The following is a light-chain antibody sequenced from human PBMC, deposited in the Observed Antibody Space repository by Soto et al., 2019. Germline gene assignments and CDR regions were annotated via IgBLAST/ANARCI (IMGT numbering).Light chain of an antibody. V-gene: IGKV3D-7*01. Sequence: PGERVTLSCRASQSVSSSYLTWYQQKPGQAPRLLIYGASTRATDIPARFSGSGSGTDFTLTISSLQPEDFATYYCQQYNSYWTFGQGTKVDIK. CDR2: GAS. CDR1: QSVSSSY. CDR3: QQYNSYWT. J-gene: IGKJ1*01.